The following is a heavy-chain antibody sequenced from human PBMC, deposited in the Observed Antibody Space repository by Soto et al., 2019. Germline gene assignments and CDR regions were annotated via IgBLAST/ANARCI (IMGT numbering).Heavy chain of an antibody. J-gene: IGHJ3*02. D-gene: IGHD5-12*01. Sequence: GGSLRLSCAASGFTFNSNWMHWVRQAPGKGLVWVSRINGDGSGTNYADSVKGRSTISRDSAKNTLYLQMNNLRAEDTAVYYCAREVATSFDIWGQGTMVTVSS. CDR3: AREVATSFDI. CDR1: GFTFNSNW. CDR2: INGDGSGT. V-gene: IGHV3-74*01.